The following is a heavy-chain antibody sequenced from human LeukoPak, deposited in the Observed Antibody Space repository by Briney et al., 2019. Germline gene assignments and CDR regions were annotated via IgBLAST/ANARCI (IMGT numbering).Heavy chain of an antibody. Sequence: PSETLSLTCTVSGGSISSSGYYWGWIRQPPGKGLEWIGSIYYSGSTYYNPSLKSRVTISVDTSKNQFSLKLSSVTAADTAVYYCARHDDYGGYYYYYYGMDVWGQGTTVTVSS. CDR2: IYYSGST. CDR3: ARHDDYGGYYYYYYGMDV. D-gene: IGHD4-17*01. J-gene: IGHJ6*02. CDR1: GGSISSSGYY. V-gene: IGHV4-39*01.